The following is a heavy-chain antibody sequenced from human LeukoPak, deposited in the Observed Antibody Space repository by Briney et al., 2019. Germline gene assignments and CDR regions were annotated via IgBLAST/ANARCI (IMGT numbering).Heavy chain of an antibody. V-gene: IGHV4-39*07. Sequence: SETLSLTCTVSGGSISSSGYYWGWIRQTPGKGLEWIGSIYYSGSAYYSPSLKSRVSISVDTSNNQFSLRLTSVTAADTAVYYCARNDGSFAWFDPWGQGTLVTVSS. J-gene: IGHJ5*02. CDR2: IYYSGSA. D-gene: IGHD3-22*01. CDR3: ARNDGSFAWFDP. CDR1: GGSISSSGYY.